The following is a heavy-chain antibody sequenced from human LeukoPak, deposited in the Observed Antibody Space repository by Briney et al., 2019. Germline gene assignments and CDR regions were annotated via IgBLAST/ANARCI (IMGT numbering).Heavy chain of an antibody. CDR1: GGSISSSSYY. Sequence: SETLSLTCTVSGGSISSSSYYWGWIRQPPGKGLEWIGSIYYSGSTYYNPSLKSRVTISVDTSKNQFSLKLSSVTGADTAVYYCARDNTISGYYELGYWGQGTLVTVSS. CDR3: ARDNTISGYYELGY. CDR2: IYYSGST. J-gene: IGHJ4*02. V-gene: IGHV4-39*07. D-gene: IGHD3-22*01.